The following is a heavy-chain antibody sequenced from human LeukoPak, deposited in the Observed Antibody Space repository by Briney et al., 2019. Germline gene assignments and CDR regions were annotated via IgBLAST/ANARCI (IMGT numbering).Heavy chain of an antibody. CDR3: ARDYYDSSGYLTNGY. V-gene: IGHV1-69*05. CDR2: IIPIFGTA. D-gene: IGHD3-22*01. J-gene: IGHJ4*02. CDR1: GGTFSSYA. Sequence: ASVKVSCKASGGTFSSYAISWVRQAPGQGLEWMGGIIPIFGTANYAQKFQGRVTITTDESTSTAYTELSSLRSEDTAVYYCARDYYDSSGYLTNGYWGQGTLVTVSS.